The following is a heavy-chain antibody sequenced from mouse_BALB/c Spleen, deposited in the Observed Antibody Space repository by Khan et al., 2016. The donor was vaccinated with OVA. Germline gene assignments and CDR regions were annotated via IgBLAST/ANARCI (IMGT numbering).Heavy chain of an antibody. CDR3: TRHLTGSFAY. D-gene: IGHD4-1*01. Sequence: EVELVESGGDLVKPGGSLKLSCAASGFTFSNYGMSWVRQTPDKRLEWVATISSDGTYTYYPDSVKGRFTISRNNAKNTLYLQMSSLKSEDTAMYYCTRHLTGSFAYWGQGTLVTVSA. J-gene: IGHJ3*01. CDR2: ISSDGTYT. V-gene: IGHV5-6*01. CDR1: GFTFSNYG.